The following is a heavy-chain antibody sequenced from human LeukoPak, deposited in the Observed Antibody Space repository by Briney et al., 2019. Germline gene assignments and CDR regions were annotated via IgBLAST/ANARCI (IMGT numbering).Heavy chain of an antibody. V-gene: IGHV1-8*01. CDR3: ARGGLDNYYDSSGYYANWFDP. CDR2: MNPNSGNT. Sequence: ASVKVSCKASGYTFTSYDINWVRQATGQGLEWMGWMNPNSGNTGYAQRFQGRVTMTRNTSISTAYMELSSLRSEDTAVYYCARGGLDNYYDSSGYYANWFDPWGQGTLVTVSS. J-gene: IGHJ5*02. CDR1: GYTFTSYD. D-gene: IGHD3-22*01.